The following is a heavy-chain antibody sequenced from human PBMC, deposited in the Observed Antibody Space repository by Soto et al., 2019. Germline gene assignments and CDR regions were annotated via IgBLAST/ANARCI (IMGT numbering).Heavy chain of an antibody. V-gene: IGHV5-51*03. J-gene: IGHJ5*02. CDR1: GYSFTANW. CDR2: IYPGDSQT. D-gene: IGHD4-17*01. CDR3: TRDFDYGGDTDNFYP. Sequence: EVQLVQSGPEVKKAGESLKISCKGSGYSFTANWIAWVRQMPGQGLEWMGIIYPGDSQTRYSPSFQGRVTISADKSISTAYLQWSILKASDTAMYYCTRDFDYGGDTDNFYPWGQGTLVTVSS.